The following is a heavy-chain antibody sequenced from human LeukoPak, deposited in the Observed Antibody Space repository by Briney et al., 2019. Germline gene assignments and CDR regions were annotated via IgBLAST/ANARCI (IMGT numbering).Heavy chain of an antibody. Sequence: GGSLRLSCAASGFTFSSYWMSWVRQAPGKGLEWVANIKQDGSEKYYVDSVKGRFTISRDNAKNSLYLQMNSLRAEDTAVYYCASLSGSSGWYRPQAGWFDPWGQGTLVTVSS. D-gene: IGHD6-19*01. V-gene: IGHV3-7*01. CDR1: GFTFSSYW. CDR3: ASLSGSSGWYRPQAGWFDP. J-gene: IGHJ5*02. CDR2: IKQDGSEK.